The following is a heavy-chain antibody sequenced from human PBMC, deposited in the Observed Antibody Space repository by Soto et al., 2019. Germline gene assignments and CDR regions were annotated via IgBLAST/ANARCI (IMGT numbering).Heavy chain of an antibody. CDR3: ATGAGVFSGSYYGY. D-gene: IGHD1-26*01. J-gene: IGHJ4*02. CDR2: GET. Sequence: GETIYAQKFQGRVTMTEDTSTDTAYMELSSLRSEDTAVYYCATGAGVFSGSYYGYWGQGTLVTVSS. V-gene: IGHV1-24*01.